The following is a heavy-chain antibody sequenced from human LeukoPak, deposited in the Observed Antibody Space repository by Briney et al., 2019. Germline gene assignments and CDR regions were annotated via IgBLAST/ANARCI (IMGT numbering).Heavy chain of an antibody. CDR2: INPNNGGT. J-gene: IGHJ5*02. CDR1: GYTFIVHY. Sequence: ASVSVSCKASGYTFIVHYIHWVRQAPGQGVEWMGWINPNNGGTKYAPKFQGRVTMTRYTSISTAHMELSSLRSDDTAVYYCARVAGLCSAGSCGNWFDPWGQGTLVTVSS. V-gene: IGHV1-2*02. D-gene: IGHD3-10*01. CDR3: ARVAGLCSAGSCGNWFDP.